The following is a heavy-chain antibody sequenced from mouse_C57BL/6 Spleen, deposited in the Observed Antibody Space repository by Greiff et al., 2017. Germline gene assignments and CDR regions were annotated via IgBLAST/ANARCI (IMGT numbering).Heavy chain of an antibody. CDR3: TRDDYYGRNWYFDV. J-gene: IGHJ1*03. CDR1: GFNFSDAW. D-gene: IGHD1-1*01. V-gene: IGHV6-6*01. Sequence: EVQRVESGGGLVQPGGSMKLSCAASGFNFSDAWMDWVRQSPETGLEWVAEIRNKANNHATYYDGSGKGRFTISRDDSKSSVYLQMNSLRAEDTGIDYCTRDDYYGRNWYFDVWGTGTTVTVSS. CDR2: IRNKANNHAT.